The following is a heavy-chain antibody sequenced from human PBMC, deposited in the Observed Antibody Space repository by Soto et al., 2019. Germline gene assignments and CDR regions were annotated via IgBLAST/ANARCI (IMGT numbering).Heavy chain of an antibody. V-gene: IGHV3-48*02. CDR1: GFTFSSYS. CDR3: ARDGIEDIVATSRFANYYYGMDV. J-gene: IGHJ6*02. Sequence: VQLVESGGGLVQPGGSLRLSCAASGFTFSSYSMNWVRQAPGKGLEWVSYISSSSSTIYYADSVRGRFTISRDNAKNSLYLQMNSLRDEDTAVYYCARDGIEDIVATSRFANYYYGMDVWGQGTTVTVSS. D-gene: IGHD5-12*01. CDR2: ISSSSSTI.